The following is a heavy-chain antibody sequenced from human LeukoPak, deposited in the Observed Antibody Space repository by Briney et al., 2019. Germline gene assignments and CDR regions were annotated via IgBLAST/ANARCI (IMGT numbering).Heavy chain of an antibody. CDR1: GYSFTNYW. J-gene: IGHJ4*02. D-gene: IGHD6-19*01. CDR3: ASSRSGWSFDY. Sequence: RGESLKITCKGSGYSFTNYWIAWVRQVPGKGLEWMGIIYPGDSDTRYSPSSQGQVTISADKSISTAYLQWSSLKASDTAMYYCASSRSGWSFDYWGQGTLDTVSS. V-gene: IGHV5-51*01. CDR2: IYPGDSDT.